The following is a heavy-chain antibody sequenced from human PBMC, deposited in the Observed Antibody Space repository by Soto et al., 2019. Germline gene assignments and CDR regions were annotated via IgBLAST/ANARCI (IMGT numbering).Heavy chain of an antibody. CDR3: ARDLAVALINY. Sequence: QVQLVQSGAEVKKPGASVKVSCKASGYTFTSYGISWVRQAPGQGLEWMGWISAYNGNTKYEQKPEGRAPVTTHPPRGTAYMELRSLRSDDTAVYSCARDLAVALINYWGQGTRVTVSS. V-gene: IGHV1-18*01. D-gene: IGHD6-19*01. CDR1: GYTFTSYG. CDR2: ISAYNGNT. J-gene: IGHJ4*02.